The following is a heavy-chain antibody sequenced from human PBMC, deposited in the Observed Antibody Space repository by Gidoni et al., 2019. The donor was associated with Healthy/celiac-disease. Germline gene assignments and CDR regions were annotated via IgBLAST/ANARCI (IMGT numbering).Heavy chain of an antibody. D-gene: IGHD4-17*01. Sequence: QVQLVESGGGVVQPGRSLRLSCAACGVTFSTYGMFWVRQAPGKGLEWVATIWYDGSNKYYADSVKGRFTISRDNSKNTLYLQMNSLTAEDTAVYYCARCQTYGDYVGYSDYWGQGTLVTVSS. CDR1: GVTFSTYG. CDR3: ARCQTYGDYVGYSDY. V-gene: IGHV3-33*01. CDR2: IWYDGSNK. J-gene: IGHJ4*02.